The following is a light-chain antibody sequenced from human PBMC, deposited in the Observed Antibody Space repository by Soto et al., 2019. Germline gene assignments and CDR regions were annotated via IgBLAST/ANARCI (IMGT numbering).Light chain of an antibody. Sequence: DIVMTQSPDSLTVSLGERATINCKSSQSVLYSSNNKNYLAWYQQKPGQPPKLLIYWASTRESGVPDRFSGSGSGTDFTLTISNLQAEDVAVYYCQQYFSTPTFGGGTKVAIK. V-gene: IGKV4-1*01. J-gene: IGKJ4*01. CDR3: QQYFSTPT. CDR2: WAS. CDR1: QSVLYSSNNKNY.